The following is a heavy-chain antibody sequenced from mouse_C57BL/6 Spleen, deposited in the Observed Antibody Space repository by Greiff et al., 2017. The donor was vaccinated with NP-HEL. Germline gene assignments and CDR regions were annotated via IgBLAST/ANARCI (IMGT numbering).Heavy chain of an antibody. V-gene: IGHV1-64*01. CDR2: IHPNSGST. CDR3: ARSRDYDYLAY. D-gene: IGHD2-4*01. J-gene: IGHJ3*01. Sequence: VQLQQPGAELVKPGASVKLSCKASGYTFTSYWMHWVKQRPGQGLEWIGMIHPNSGSTNYNEKFKSKATLTVDKSSSTAYMQLSSLTSEDSAVYYCARSRDYDYLAYWGQGTLVTVSA. CDR1: GYTFTSYW.